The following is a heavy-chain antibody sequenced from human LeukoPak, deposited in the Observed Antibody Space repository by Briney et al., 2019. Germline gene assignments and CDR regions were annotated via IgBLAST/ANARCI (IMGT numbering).Heavy chain of an antibody. CDR1: GFTFSSYG. D-gene: IGHD3-9*01. J-gene: IGHJ4*02. V-gene: IGHV3-30*02. CDR3: AKDSRYFDWLFFDY. CDR2: IRYDGSNK. Sequence: GGSLRLSCAASGFTFSSYGMHWVRQAPGKGLEWVAFIRYDGSNKYYADSVKGRFTISRDNSKNTLYLQMNSLRAEDTAVYYCAKDSRYFDWLFFDYWGQGTLVTVSS.